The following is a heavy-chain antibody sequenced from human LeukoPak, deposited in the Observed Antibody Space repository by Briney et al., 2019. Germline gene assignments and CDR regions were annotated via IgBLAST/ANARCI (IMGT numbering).Heavy chain of an antibody. CDR3: ARDFTMIVVAIGY. V-gene: IGHV1-2*02. CDR2: INPNSGAT. Sequence: ASVKVSCKASGYTFTGYYVHWVRQAPGQGLEWMGWINPNSGATNYAQKFQDRVTMTRDTSISTAYMELSSLRSDDTAVYYCARDFTMIVVAIGYWGQGTLVTVSS. D-gene: IGHD3-22*01. J-gene: IGHJ4*02. CDR1: GYTFTGYY.